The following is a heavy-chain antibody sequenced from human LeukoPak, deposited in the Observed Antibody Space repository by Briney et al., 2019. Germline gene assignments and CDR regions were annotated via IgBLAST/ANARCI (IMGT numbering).Heavy chain of an antibody. CDR3: ARPTPYDSSGYYYEYFQH. V-gene: IGHV1-69*02. Sequence: ASVKVSCKASVGTFSSYTISWVRQAPGQGLGWMGRIIPILGIANYAQKFQGGVTITPDKSTSTAYMELSSLRSEDTAVYYCARPTPYDSSGYYYEYFQHWGQGTLVTVSS. CDR2: IIPILGIA. J-gene: IGHJ1*01. CDR1: VGTFSSYT. D-gene: IGHD3-22*01.